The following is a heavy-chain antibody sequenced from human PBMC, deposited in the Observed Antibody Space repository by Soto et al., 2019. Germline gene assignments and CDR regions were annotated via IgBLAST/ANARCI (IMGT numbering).Heavy chain of an antibody. Sequence: ESGPTLVNPTQTLTLTCTFSGFSLSTSGMCVSWIRQPPGKALEWLARIDWDDDEYYSTSLKTRLTISKDTSKNLVVLTMTNMDPTGTATYYCIQSRCGGDCLQSYASYYYYGMDVWGQGTTVTSP. D-gene: IGHD2-21*02. CDR3: IQSRCGGDCLQSYASYYYYGMDV. CDR2: IDWDDDE. J-gene: IGHJ6*02. CDR1: GFSLSTSGMC. V-gene: IGHV2-70*11.